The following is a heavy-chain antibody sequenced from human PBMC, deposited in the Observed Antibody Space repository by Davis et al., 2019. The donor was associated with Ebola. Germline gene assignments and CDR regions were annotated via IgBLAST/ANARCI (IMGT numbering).Heavy chain of an antibody. D-gene: IGHD1-26*01. V-gene: IGHV3-11*04. CDR3: ARDKWELLGGSFDY. Sequence: SLKISCAASGFTFSGYDMSWIRQAPGKGLEWFSYISNRDGTIFYADSVKGRFTISRDNAKNTLYLQMNSVRAEDTAVYYCARDKWELLGGSFDYWGQGTLVTVSS. CDR2: ISNRDGTI. J-gene: IGHJ4*02. CDR1: GFTFSGYD.